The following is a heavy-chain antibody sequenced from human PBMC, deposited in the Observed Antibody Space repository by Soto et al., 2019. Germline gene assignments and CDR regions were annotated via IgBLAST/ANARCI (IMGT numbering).Heavy chain of an antibody. CDR2: INAGNGNT. V-gene: IGHV1-3*01. D-gene: IGHD3-22*01. Sequence: ASVKVSCKASGYTFTSYAMHWVRQAPGQRLEWMGWINAGNGNTKYSQKFQGRVTITRDTSASTAYMELSSLRSEDTAVYYCARDPTEYYYDSSGGAFDIWGQGTMVTVSS. CDR1: GYTFTSYA. J-gene: IGHJ3*02. CDR3: ARDPTEYYYDSSGGAFDI.